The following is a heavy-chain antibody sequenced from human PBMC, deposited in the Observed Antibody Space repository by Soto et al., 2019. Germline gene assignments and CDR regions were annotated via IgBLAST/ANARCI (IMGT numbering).Heavy chain of an antibody. V-gene: IGHV1-8*01. CDR3: ARQRSSGLEY. CDR2: MNPNSVNT. J-gene: IGHJ4*02. Sequence: QVQLVQSGAEVKKPGASVKVSCKASVYTCTSYDIKWVRQATGHGNEWMGWMNPNSVNTVYAQKFQGRVTMTRNTSISTAYMELISLRSGDTAVYYCARQRSSGLEYWGQGTLVTVS. CDR1: VYTCTSYD. D-gene: IGHD2-8*02.